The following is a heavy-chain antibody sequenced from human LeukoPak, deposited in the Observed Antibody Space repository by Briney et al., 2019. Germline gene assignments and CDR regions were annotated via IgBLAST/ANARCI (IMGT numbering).Heavy chain of an antibody. CDR3: SREYYSGNYYVFDY. Sequence: PGRSLRLSCAASGFTFTDYAIHWVRQAPGKGLEWVAVISYDGDHKYYPDSVKGRITISRDNSKNTVYLQMNSLRVEDTAVYFCSREYYSGNYYVFDYWGQGTLVTVSS. CDR2: ISYDGDHK. V-gene: IGHV3-30-3*01. J-gene: IGHJ4*02. CDR1: GFTFTDYA. D-gene: IGHD1-26*01.